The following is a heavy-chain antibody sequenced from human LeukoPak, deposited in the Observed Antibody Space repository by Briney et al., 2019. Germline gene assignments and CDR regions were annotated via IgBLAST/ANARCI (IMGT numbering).Heavy chain of an antibody. D-gene: IGHD2-2*01. Sequence: SETLSLTCTVSGGSISSYYWSWIRQPAGKGLEWIGRIYTSGSTNYNPSLKSRVTMSVDTSKNQFSLKLSSVTAADTAVYYCARDRGVGCSSTSCYAEYFDYWGQGTLVTVSS. CDR3: ARDRGVGCSSTSCYAEYFDY. J-gene: IGHJ4*02. V-gene: IGHV4-4*07. CDR1: GGSISSYY. CDR2: IYTSGST.